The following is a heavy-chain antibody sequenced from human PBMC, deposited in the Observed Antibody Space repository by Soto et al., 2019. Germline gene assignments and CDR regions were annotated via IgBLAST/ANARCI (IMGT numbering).Heavy chain of an antibody. Sequence: ASVKVSCKASGYTFTSYAIHWVRQAPGQRLEWMGWINAGNGNTKYSQKFQGRVTITTDTSANTAYMELSSLRSEDTAIFYCTRDEAGYSNRGETDSWGQGTQVTVSS. CDR1: GYTFTSYA. CDR2: INAGNGNT. CDR3: TRDEAGYSNRGETDS. J-gene: IGHJ4*02. D-gene: IGHD6-13*01. V-gene: IGHV1-3*01.